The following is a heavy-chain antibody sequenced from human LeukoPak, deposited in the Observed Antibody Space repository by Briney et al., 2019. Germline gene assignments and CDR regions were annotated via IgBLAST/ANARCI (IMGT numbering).Heavy chain of an antibody. CDR1: GGSISTYY. D-gene: IGHD6-19*01. J-gene: IGHJ5*02. CDR3: ARSPHNSAWYEKWFDP. Sequence: PSETLSLTCTVSGGSISTYYWSWIRQSPGKGLEWIADISASGGTNYIPSLESRVTVSIDSSKNQFSLKLSSVTAADTALFYCARSPHNSAWYEKWFDPWGQGTLVTVAS. CDR2: ISASGGT. V-gene: IGHV4-4*08.